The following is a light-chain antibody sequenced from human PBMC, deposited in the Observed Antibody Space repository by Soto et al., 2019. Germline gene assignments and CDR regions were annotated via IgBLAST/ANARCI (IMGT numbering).Light chain of an antibody. J-gene: IGKJ3*01. CDR3: QQYNSYIT. Sequence: DIQMTQSPSTLSASVGDRVTITCRASQSISDWLAWYQQRPGKAPKLLIYDVSTLESGVPSRFSGSGSGTEFTLTISSLRADDFATYYCQQYNSYITFGPGTKVDFK. CDR1: QSISDW. V-gene: IGKV1-5*01. CDR2: DVS.